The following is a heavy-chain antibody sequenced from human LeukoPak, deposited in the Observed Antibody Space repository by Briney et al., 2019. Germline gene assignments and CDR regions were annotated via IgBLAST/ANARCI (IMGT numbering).Heavy chain of an antibody. CDR1: GFTFSSYS. CDR2: ISSSSSTI. D-gene: IGHD3-10*01. Sequence: QPGGSLRLSCGASGFTFSSYSMNWVRQAPGKGLEWVSYISSSSSTIYYADSVKGRFTISRDNAKNSLYLQMNSLRAEDTAVYYCARETTYYYGSETFHIWGQGTMVTVSS. CDR3: ARETTYYYGSETFHI. J-gene: IGHJ3*02. V-gene: IGHV3-48*01.